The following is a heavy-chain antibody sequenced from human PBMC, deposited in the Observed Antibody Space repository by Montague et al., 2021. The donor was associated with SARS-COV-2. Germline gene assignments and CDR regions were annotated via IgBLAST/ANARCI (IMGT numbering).Heavy chain of an antibody. D-gene: IGHD5-24*01. CDR1: GGSFSGYY. CDR2: INHSGST. V-gene: IGHV4-34*01. CDR3: ARVFPRWLQFDPYFDY. J-gene: IGHJ4*02. Sequence: SETLSLTCAVYGGSFSGYYCSWIRQPPGKGLEWIGEINHSGSTNXNPSLKSRVTISVDTPKNQFSLKLSSVTAADTAVYYCARVFPRWLQFDPYFDYWGQGTLVTVSS.